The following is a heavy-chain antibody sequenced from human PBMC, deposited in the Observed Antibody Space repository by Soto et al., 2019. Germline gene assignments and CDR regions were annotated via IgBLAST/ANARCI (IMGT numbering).Heavy chain of an antibody. V-gene: IGHV1-69*13. Sequence: SVKVSSKSSGGPFSSYAISSVRQAPGQGLEWMGGIIPIFGTANYAQKFQGRVTITADESTSTAYMELSSLRSEDTAVYYCARDAEMATNPYRYFDDWGQGTLVTVSS. D-gene: IGHD5-12*01. J-gene: IGHJ4*02. CDR3: ARDAEMATNPYRYFDD. CDR2: IIPIFGTA. CDR1: GGPFSSYA.